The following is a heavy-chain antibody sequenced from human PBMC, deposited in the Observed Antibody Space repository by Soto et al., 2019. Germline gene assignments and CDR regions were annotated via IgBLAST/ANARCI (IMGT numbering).Heavy chain of an antibody. CDR3: DRGVIVYDFWGGHMNDPFDI. V-gene: IGHV2-70*04. CDR2: IDWDDDK. CDR1: GFSLSTSGMR. J-gene: IGHJ3*02. Sequence: SGPTRVNPTQTLTLTCTFSGFSLSTSGMRVSWIRQPPGKALEWLARIDWDDDKFYSTSLKTRLTISKDTSKNPVVVTMTNMELVDTACYSCDRGVIVYDFWGGHMNDPFDIGAK. D-gene: IGHD3-3*01.